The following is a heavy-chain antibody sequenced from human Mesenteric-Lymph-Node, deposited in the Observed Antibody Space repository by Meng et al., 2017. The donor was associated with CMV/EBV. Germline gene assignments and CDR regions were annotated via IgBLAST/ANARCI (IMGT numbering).Heavy chain of an antibody. CDR2: INPNSGGT. D-gene: IGHD6-6*01. CDR3: ARELVYRNYYYYGMDV. V-gene: IGHV1-2*02. CDR1: GYTFTSYG. J-gene: IGHJ6*02. Sequence: ASVKVSCKASGYTFTSYGISWVRQAPGQGLEWMGWINPNSGGTNYAQKFQGRVTMTRDTSISTAYMELSRLRSDDTAVYYCARELVYRNYYYYGMDVWGQGTTVTVSS.